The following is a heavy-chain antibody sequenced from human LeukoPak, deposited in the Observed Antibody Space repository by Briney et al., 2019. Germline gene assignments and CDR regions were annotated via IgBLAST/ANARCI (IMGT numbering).Heavy chain of an antibody. CDR1: GYTFTGYY. CDR3: PRVVTSRVYYYYYMDV. CDR2: INPNSGGT. V-gene: IGHV1-2*02. Sequence: ASVKVSCKASGYTFTGYYMHWVRQAPGQGLEGMGWINPNSGGTNYAQKFQGRVTITADKSTSTAYMELSSLRSEDTAVYYCPRVVTSRVYYYYYMDVWGKGTTVTVSS. J-gene: IGHJ6*03. D-gene: IGHD6-13*01.